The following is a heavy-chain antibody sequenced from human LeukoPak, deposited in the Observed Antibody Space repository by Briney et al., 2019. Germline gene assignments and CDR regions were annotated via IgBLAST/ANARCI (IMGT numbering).Heavy chain of an antibody. CDR1: VYTFSDYY. V-gene: IGHV1-2*06. Sequence: GASVKVSCKASVYTFSDYYMHWVRQAPGQGLEWMGRINPNSGGTNYAQKFQGRVTMTRDTSISTAYMELSGLRSDDTAVYYCARARDYYDSSGYDYWGQGTLVTVSS. CDR3: ARARDYYDSSGYDY. CDR2: INPNSGGT. J-gene: IGHJ4*02. D-gene: IGHD3-22*01.